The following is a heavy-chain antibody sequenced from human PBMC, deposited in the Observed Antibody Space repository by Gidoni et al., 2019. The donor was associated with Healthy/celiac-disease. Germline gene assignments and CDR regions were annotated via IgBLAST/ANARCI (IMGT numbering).Heavy chain of an antibody. V-gene: IGHV4-30-4*01. CDR1: GGSISSGAYY. J-gene: IGHJ5*02. CDR3: ARQGTYCGGDCQA. D-gene: IGHD2-21*02. Sequence: QVQLQESGPGLVKPSQTLSLTCTVSGGSISSGAYYWSWIRQPPGKGLEWSGYIYYSGSTYYNPSLKSRVTISVDTSKNQFSLKLSSVTAADTAVYYCARQGTYCGGDCQAWGQGTLVTVSS. CDR2: IYYSGST.